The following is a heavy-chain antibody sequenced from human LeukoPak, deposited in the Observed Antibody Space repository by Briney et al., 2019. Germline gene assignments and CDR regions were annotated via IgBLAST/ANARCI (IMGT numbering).Heavy chain of an antibody. Sequence: SETLSLTCAVSGGSISSGGYSWSWIRQPPGKGLEWIGYIYHSGSTYYNPSLKSRVTISVDTSKNQFSLKLSSVTAADTAVYYCAQTSYYDSSGSPTAFDYWGQGTLVTVSS. J-gene: IGHJ4*02. V-gene: IGHV4-30-2*05. CDR3: AQTSYYDSSGSPTAFDY. D-gene: IGHD3-22*01. CDR2: IYHSGST. CDR1: GGSISSGGYS.